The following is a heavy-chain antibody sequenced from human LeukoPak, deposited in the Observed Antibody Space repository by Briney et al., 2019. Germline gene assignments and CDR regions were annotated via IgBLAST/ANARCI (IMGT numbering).Heavy chain of an antibody. V-gene: IGHV3-48*01. CDR1: GFTFSSYS. CDR3: ARDPLPEDYGGNSYFDY. D-gene: IGHD4-23*01. Sequence: GGSLRLSCAASGFTFSSYSMSWVRQAPGKGLEWVSYISSSSSTIYYADSVKGRFTISRDNAKNSLYLQMNSLRAEDTAVYYCARDPLPEDYGGNSYFDYWGQGTLVTVSS. CDR2: ISSSSSTI. J-gene: IGHJ4*02.